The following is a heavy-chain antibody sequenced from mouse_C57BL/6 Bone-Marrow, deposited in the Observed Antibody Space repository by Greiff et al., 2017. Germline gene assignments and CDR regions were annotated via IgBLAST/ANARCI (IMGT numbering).Heavy chain of an antibody. V-gene: IGHV7-3*01. J-gene: IGHJ2*01. CDR3: ARYIYSSGAYYLDY. Sequence: EVMLVESGGGLVQPGGSLSLSCAASGFTFTDYYMSWVRQPPGKALEWLGFIRNKANGYTTEYSASVKGRFTISRDNSQSILYLQMNALRAEDSATYYCARYIYSSGAYYLDYWGQGTTLTVSS. CDR2: IRNKANGYTT. D-gene: IGHD3-2*02. CDR1: GFTFTDYY.